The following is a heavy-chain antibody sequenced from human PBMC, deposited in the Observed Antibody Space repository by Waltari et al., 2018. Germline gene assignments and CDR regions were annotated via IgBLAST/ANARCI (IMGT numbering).Heavy chain of an antibody. V-gene: IGHV3-30*02. CDR2: IRYDGSNK. CDR3: AKWGGTFVTGYSLDY. J-gene: IGHJ4*02. D-gene: IGHD3-9*01. Sequence: QVQLVESGGGVVQPGGSLRLSCAASGFTFSSSGMHWVRQAPGKGLEWVAVIRYDGSNKYHVNSVKVRLTISRDSSKTTLYLQMNILRAEDSAVYYCAKWGGTFVTGYSLDYWGRGTLVTVSS. CDR1: GFTFSSSG.